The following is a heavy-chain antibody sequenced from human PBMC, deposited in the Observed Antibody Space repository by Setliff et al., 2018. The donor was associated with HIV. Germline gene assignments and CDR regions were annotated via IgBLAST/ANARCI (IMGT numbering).Heavy chain of an antibody. Sequence: PGGSLRLSCAASGFTFTGSEMTWVRQAPGKGLEWISYISGGGRTKYYAESVKGRFTISRDAAKPSLYLQMNSLRAEDTAVYYCVRGHCNSDTCWFGPWGQGTLVTVSS. CDR2: ISGGGRTK. CDR3: VRGHCNSDTCWFGP. V-gene: IGHV3-48*03. J-gene: IGHJ5*02. D-gene: IGHD1-26*01. CDR1: GFTFTGSE.